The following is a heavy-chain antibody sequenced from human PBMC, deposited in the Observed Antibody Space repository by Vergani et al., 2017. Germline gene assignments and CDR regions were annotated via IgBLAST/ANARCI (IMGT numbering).Heavy chain of an antibody. V-gene: IGHV3-48*01. Sequence: EVQLMESGGGLVQAGGSLRLSCAASGFSFSTYGMIWVRQAPEKGLEWVSYISTSSSTIYYADSVKGRFTISRDNAKNSLYLQMNSLRVEDTAMYYCARDLPVVAFDYWGQGTLVTVSS. CDR1: GFSFSTYG. D-gene: IGHD2-15*01. CDR2: ISTSSSTI. J-gene: IGHJ4*02. CDR3: ARDLPVVAFDY.